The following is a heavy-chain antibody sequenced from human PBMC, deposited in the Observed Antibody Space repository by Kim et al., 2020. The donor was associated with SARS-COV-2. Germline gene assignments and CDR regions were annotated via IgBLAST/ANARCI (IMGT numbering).Heavy chain of an antibody. D-gene: IGHD3-10*01. CDR1: GFTFSNYA. J-gene: IGHJ4*02. Sequence: GGSLRLSCAGSGFTFSNYAMHWVRQAPGRGLEWVALSSNDESNKPYIASVKGRFTISRDNSKNTVFLQMNSLRTEDTAVYYCARGDGPGSYLIDYWGRGSLVTVSS. V-gene: IGHV3-30*03. CDR3: ARGDGPGSYLIDY. CDR2: SSNDESNK.